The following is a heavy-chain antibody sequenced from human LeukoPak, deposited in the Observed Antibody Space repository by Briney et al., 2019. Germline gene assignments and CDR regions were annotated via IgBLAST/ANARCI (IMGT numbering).Heavy chain of an antibody. D-gene: IGHD3-22*01. Sequence: GGSLRLSCAASGFTFSSYAMSWVRQAPGKGLEWVSAISGSGGSTYYADSVKGRFTISRDNSKNTLYLQLNSLRAEDTAVYYCAKASAMIVVVSKHFDYWGQGTLVTVSS. J-gene: IGHJ4*02. V-gene: IGHV3-23*01. CDR3: AKASAMIVVVSKHFDY. CDR1: GFTFSSYA. CDR2: ISGSGGST.